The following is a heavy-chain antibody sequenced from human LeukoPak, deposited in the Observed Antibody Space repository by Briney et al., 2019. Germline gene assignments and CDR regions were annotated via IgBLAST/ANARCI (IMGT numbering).Heavy chain of an antibody. CDR3: ARKGLQEHASDI. CDR2: ISKSGST. CDR1: GGSNSTGVYY. D-gene: IGHD4-11*01. J-gene: IGHJ3*02. V-gene: IGHV4-31*03. Sequence: SQTLSPTCTVSGGSNSTGVYYWTSIRQHPGKGLEWIGYISKSGSTLYNPSLKSRVTTSVDTSKNQFSLKLSSVTAADTAVYYCARKGLQEHASDIWGQGTMVTVSS.